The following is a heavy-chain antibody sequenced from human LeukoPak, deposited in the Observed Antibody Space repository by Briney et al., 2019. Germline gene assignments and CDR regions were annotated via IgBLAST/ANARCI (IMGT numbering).Heavy chain of an antibody. CDR1: GGTFSSYA. J-gene: IGHJ5*02. Sequence: SVKVSCTASGGTFSSYAISWVRQAPGQGLEWMGRIIPIFGIANYAQKFQGRVTITADKSTSTAYMELSSLRSEDTAVYYCARPQRGCSSTSCPIDHWFDPWGQGPLVTVSS. V-gene: IGHV1-69*04. D-gene: IGHD2-2*01. CDR2: IIPIFGIA. CDR3: ARPQRGCSSTSCPIDHWFDP.